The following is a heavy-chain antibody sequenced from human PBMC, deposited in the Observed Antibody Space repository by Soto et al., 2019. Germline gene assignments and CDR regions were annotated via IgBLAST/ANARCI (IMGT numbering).Heavy chain of an antibody. CDR2: IIPIFGTA. CDR3: ARPFTDTAMVRYAFDI. V-gene: IGHV1-69*13. D-gene: IGHD5-18*01. J-gene: IGHJ3*02. CDR1: GGTFSSYA. Sequence: VASVKVSCKASGGTFSSYAISWVRQAPGQGLEWMGGIIPIFGTANYAQKFQGRVTITADESTSTAYMELSSLRSEDTAVYYCARPFTDTAMVRYAFDIWGQGTMVTVSS.